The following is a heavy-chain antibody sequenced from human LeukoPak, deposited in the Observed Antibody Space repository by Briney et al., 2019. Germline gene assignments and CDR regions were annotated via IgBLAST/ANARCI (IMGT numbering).Heavy chain of an antibody. CDR2: ISGSGGST. J-gene: IGHJ4*02. D-gene: IGHD3-10*01. Sequence: HAGGSLRLSCAASGFTFSSYAMHWVRQAPGKGLEWVSAISGSGGSTYYADSVKGQFTISRDNSKNTLYLQMNSLRAEDTAVYYCANSGDGSGSTNYWGQGTLVTVSS. CDR3: ANSGDGSGSTNY. V-gene: IGHV3-23*01. CDR1: GFTFSSYA.